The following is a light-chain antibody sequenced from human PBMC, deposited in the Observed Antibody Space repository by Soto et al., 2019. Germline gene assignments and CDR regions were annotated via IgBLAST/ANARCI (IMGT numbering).Light chain of an antibody. CDR1: QNLGTFY. CDR3: QQYAGSTRT. Sequence: EIVLTQSPGTLSLSPGERGTLSCRASQNLGTFYLAWFQQKSGQAPRLLIYSASRRATGIPDRFTGSGSGTDCTITINRVETEDGAVYFCQQYAGSTRTFGQGTKVDIK. V-gene: IGKV3-20*01. J-gene: IGKJ1*01. CDR2: SAS.